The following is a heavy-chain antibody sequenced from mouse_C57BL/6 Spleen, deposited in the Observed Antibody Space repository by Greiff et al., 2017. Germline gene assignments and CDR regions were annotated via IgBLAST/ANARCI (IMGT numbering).Heavy chain of an antibody. CDR3: ARQRWTAQAHYYAIDY. CDR2: ISSGGSYT. D-gene: IGHD3-2*02. Sequence: EVMLVESGGDLVKPGGSLKLSCAASGFTFSSYGMSWVRQTPDKRLEWVATISSGGSYTYYLDSVKGRFLISRDNAKNTLYLQMSSLKSENTAMYYCARQRWTAQAHYYAIDYWGQGTSVTVSS. V-gene: IGHV5-6*02. J-gene: IGHJ4*01. CDR1: GFTFSSYG.